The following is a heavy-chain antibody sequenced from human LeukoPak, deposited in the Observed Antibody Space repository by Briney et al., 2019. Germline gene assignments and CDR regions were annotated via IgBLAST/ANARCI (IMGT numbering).Heavy chain of an antibody. D-gene: IGHD4/OR15-4a*01. V-gene: IGHV3-7*01. CDR2: IKQDGSEK. CDR1: GFAFSTYW. Sequence: GGSLRLSCAASGFAFSTYWMTWVRQTPGKGLEWVANIKQDGSEKYYVDSVKGRFTISRDNAKNSLYLEMSSLRVEDTAVYYCARDAMSMGGAFGIWGRGTMVTVSS. J-gene: IGHJ3*02. CDR3: ARDAMSMGGAFGI.